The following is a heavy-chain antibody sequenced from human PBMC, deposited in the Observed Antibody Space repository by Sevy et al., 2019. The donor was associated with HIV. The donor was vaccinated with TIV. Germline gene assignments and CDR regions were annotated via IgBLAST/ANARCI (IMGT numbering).Heavy chain of an antibody. CDR1: GFSLSTSGVG. J-gene: IGHJ4*02. CDR2: IYWNDDK. D-gene: IGHD3-22*01. V-gene: IGHV2-5*01. Sequence: SGPTLVNPTQTLTLTCTFSGFSLSTSGVGVAWIRQPPGKALEWLALIYWNDDKYYSPSLKSRLTITKDTSKSQVVLTVRNTDPMDTATYYCADSGYIDTSGYLEYWGQGTPVTVSS. CDR3: ADSGYIDTSGYLEY.